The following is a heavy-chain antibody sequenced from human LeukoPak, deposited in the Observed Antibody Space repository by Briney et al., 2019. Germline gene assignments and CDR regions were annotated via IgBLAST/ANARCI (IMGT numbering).Heavy chain of an antibody. V-gene: IGHV4-39*01. J-gene: IGHJ6*03. CDR2: IYYSGST. Sequence: PSETLSLTCTVSGGSISSSSYYWGWIRQPPGKGLEWIGSIYYSGSTYYNPSLKSRVTISVDTSKNQFSLKLSSVTAADTAVYYCAILYSYGYPYFYYMDVWGKGTTVTVSS. CDR3: AILYSYGYPYFYYMDV. D-gene: IGHD5-18*01. CDR1: GGSISSSSYY.